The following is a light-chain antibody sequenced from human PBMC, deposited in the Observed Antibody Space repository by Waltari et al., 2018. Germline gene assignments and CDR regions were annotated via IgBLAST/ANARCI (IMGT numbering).Light chain of an antibody. Sequence: EIVFSQSPGTLSLSPGERATLSCRASHIVSSRYLAWYQQKPGQAPRLLSYGASSRATGIPDRFSGSGSGTDFTLTISRLEPEDFAVYYCEQYGSSPPLTFGGGTKVEIK. J-gene: IGKJ4*01. CDR2: GAS. V-gene: IGKV3-20*01. CDR1: HIVSSRY. CDR3: EQYGSSPPLT.